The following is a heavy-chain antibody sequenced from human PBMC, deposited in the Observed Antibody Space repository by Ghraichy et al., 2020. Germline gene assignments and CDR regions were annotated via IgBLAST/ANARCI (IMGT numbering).Heavy chain of an antibody. V-gene: IGHV3-7*01. CDR1: GFTFSSHW. Sequence: GGSLRLSCAASGFTFSSHWMSWVRQAPGKGLEWVANIRKDGGTKYYVDSVKGRFTISRDNAKNSLGLQMNSLTAEDTAVYYCGRHFADCSSFRTKGDCYRWFDPWGQGTLVTVSS. CDR3: GRHFADCSSFRTKGDCYRWFDP. J-gene: IGHJ5*02. CDR2: IRKDGGTK. D-gene: IGHD2-21*01.